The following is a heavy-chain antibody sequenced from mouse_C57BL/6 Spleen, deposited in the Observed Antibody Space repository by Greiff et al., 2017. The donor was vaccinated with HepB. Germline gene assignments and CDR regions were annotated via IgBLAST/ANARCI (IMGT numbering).Heavy chain of an antibody. J-gene: IGHJ1*03. CDR2: IDPENGDT. D-gene: IGHD1-1*01. V-gene: IGHV14-4*01. Sequence: EVQLQQSGAELVRPGASVKLSCTASGFNIKDDYMHWVKQRPEQGLEWIGWIDPENGDTEYASKFQGKATITADTSSNTAYLQLSSLTSEDTAVYYCTTHYYGSSYRYFDVWGTGTTVTVSS. CDR3: TTHYYGSSYRYFDV. CDR1: GFNIKDDY.